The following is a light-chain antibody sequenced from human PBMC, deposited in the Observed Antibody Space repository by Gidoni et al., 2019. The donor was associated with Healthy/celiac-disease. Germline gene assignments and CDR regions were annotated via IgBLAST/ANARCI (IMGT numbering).Light chain of an antibody. CDR3: QSYDSSLSSWV. J-gene: IGLJ3*02. Sequence: QSVLTQPPSVSEAPGQRVTISCTGSSSNIGAGYDVHGYQQLPGTAPKLLIYGNSNRPSGVPDRFSGSKSGTSASLAITGLQAEDEADYYCQSYDSSLSSWVFGGGTKLTVL. V-gene: IGLV1-40*01. CDR2: GNS. CDR1: SSNIGAGYD.